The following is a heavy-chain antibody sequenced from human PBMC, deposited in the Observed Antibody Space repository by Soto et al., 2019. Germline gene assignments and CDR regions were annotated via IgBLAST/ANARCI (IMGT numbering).Heavy chain of an antibody. Sequence: EVQLVESGGGLVQPGGSLRLSCVASGFTVTDIYMNWVRQAPGKGLEWVSVIYKAFTDYADFVRGRFSVSTDPSKKALYLQLDNLRAEDTAVYYCAREPRYCSGGSCSIMGDAFDIWGQGAMVTVSS. CDR2: IYKAFT. V-gene: IGHV3-66*01. CDR3: AREPRYCSGGSCSIMGDAFDI. J-gene: IGHJ3*02. CDR1: GFTVTDIY. D-gene: IGHD2-15*01.